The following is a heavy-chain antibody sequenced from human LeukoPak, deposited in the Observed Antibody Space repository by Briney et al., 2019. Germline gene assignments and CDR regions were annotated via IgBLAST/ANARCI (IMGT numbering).Heavy chain of an antibody. V-gene: IGHV4-34*01. Sequence: PSETLSLTCAVYGGSFSGYYWSWIRQPPGKGLEWIGEINHSGSTNYNPSLKSRVTISVDTSKNQSSLKLSSVTAADTAVYYCARGKYDFWSGYYFDYWGQGTLVTVSS. CDR2: INHSGST. CDR1: GGSFSGYY. J-gene: IGHJ4*02. D-gene: IGHD3-3*01. CDR3: ARGKYDFWSGYYFDY.